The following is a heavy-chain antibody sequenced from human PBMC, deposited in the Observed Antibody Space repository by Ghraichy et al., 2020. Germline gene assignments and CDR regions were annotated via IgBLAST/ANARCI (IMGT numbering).Heavy chain of an antibody. CDR3: ARDSRSSRYCRSTSCYGIYYYYYGMDV. Sequence: ASVKVSCKASGYTFTGYYMHWVRQAPGQGLEWMGWINPNSGGTNYAQKFQGRVTMTRDTSISTAYMELSRLRSDDTAVYYCARDSRSSRYCRSTSCYGIYYYYYGMDVWGQGTTVTVSS. V-gene: IGHV1-2*02. J-gene: IGHJ6*02. CDR2: INPNSGGT. D-gene: IGHD2-2*01. CDR1: GYTFTGYY.